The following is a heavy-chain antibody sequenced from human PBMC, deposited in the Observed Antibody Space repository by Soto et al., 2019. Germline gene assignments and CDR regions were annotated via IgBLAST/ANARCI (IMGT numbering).Heavy chain of an antibody. Sequence: SETLSLTCAFSGGSISSGGYSWSWIRQPPGKGLEWIGYIYHSGSTNYNPSLKSRVTISVDTSKNQFSLKLSSVTAADTAVYYCARRYGTVFDFWGQGTLVTVSS. CDR3: ARRYGTVFDF. J-gene: IGHJ4*02. D-gene: IGHD6-13*01. V-gene: IGHV4-30-2*02. CDR2: IYHSGST. CDR1: GGSISSGGYS.